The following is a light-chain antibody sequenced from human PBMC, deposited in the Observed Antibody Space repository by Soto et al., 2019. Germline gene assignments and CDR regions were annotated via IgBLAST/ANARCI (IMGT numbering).Light chain of an antibody. CDR2: EVT. V-gene: IGLV2-14*01. CDR3: SSYTSRITRV. J-gene: IGLJ1*01. CDR1: SSDVGGYNY. Sequence: QSVLTQPASVSGSPGQSITMSCTGTSSDVGGYNYVSWYQQHPGKAPKLMIYEVTNRPSGVSNRFSGSKSGNTASLTISGLQAEDEADYYCSSYTSRITRVFGTGTKATVL.